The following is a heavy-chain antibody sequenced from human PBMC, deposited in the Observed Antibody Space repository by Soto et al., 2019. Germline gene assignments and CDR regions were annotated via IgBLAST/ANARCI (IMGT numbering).Heavy chain of an antibody. CDR3: AKAMRTNWGYYYYGMDV. V-gene: IGHV3-23*01. CDR1: GFTFSSYA. J-gene: IGHJ6*02. CDR2: ISGSGGST. Sequence: GGSLRLSCAASGFTFSSYAMSWVRQAPGKGLEWVSAISGSGGSTYYADSVKGRFTISRDNSKNTLYLQMNSLRAEDTAVYYCAKAMRTNWGYYYYGMDVWGQGTTVTVSS. D-gene: IGHD7-27*01.